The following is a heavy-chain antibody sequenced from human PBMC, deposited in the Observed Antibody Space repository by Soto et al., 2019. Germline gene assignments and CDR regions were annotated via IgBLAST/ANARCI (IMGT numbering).Heavy chain of an antibody. CDR1: GFTFSSYS. CDR2: ISSSSSYM. V-gene: IGHV3-21*04. J-gene: IGHJ5*02. Sequence: GGSLRLSCAASGFTFSSYSMNWVRQAPGKGLEWVSSISSSSSYMYYADSVKGRFTISRDNAKNSLYLQMNSLRADDTAVYYCARGPSYYGSGSYHVGPPWGQGTLVTVSS. CDR3: ARGPSYYGSGSYHVGPP. D-gene: IGHD3-10*01.